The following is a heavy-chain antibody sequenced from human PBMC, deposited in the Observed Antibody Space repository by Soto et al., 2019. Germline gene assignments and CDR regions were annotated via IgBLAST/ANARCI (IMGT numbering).Heavy chain of an antibody. CDR2: IWYDGSNK. V-gene: IGHV3-33*01. CDR3: ARDPDFWEVDY. CDR1: GFTFSSYG. D-gene: IGHD3-3*01. Sequence: GGSLRLSCAASGFTFSSYGMHWVRQAPGKGLEWVAVIWYDGSNKYYADSVKGRFTISRDNSKNTLYLQMNSLRAEDTAVYYCARDPDFWEVDYWGQGTLVTVSS. J-gene: IGHJ4*02.